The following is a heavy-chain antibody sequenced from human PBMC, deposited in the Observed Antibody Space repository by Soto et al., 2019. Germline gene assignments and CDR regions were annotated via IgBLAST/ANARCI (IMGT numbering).Heavy chain of an antibody. Sequence: QVQLVESGGGVVQPGRSLRLSCAASGFTFSSYGMHWVRQAPGKGLEWVAVISYDGSNKYYADSVKGRFTISRDNSKNKLYXQXXXXXXXXXXXXXXXQIAAAGRNXXDXWGQXTLVT. V-gene: IGHV3-30*03. J-gene: IGHJ4*02. D-gene: IGHD6-13*01. CDR2: ISYDGSNK. CDR3: XQIAAAGRNXXDX. CDR1: GFTFSSYG.